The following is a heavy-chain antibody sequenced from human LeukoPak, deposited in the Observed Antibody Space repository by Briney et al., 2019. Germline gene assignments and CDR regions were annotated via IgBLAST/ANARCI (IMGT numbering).Heavy chain of an antibody. CDR2: IMSNPAGGTA. D-gene: IGHD3-3*01. V-gene: IGHV3-15*01. CDR3: TTLAHDVHY. J-gene: IGHJ4*02. Sequence: GGSLRLSCGASGFIFRNAHMTWVRQAPGKGLEWVGRIMSNPAGGTADYGAAVKGRFTISRDDSRNMLYLQLTNVRADDTAVYYCTTLAHDVHYWGRGTLVTVSS. CDR1: GFIFRNAH.